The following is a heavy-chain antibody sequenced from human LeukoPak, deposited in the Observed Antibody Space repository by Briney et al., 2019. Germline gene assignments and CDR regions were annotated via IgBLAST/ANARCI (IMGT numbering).Heavy chain of an antibody. V-gene: IGHV4-59*12. CDR2: IYYSGST. CDR3: ARRRRRYYGSGSYDY. J-gene: IGHJ4*02. D-gene: IGHD3-10*01. CDR1: GGSISSYY. Sequence: PSETLSLTCTVSGGSISSYYWSWIRQPAGKGLEWIGYIYYSGSTDYNPSLKSRVTISVDTSKNQFSLKLSSVTAADTAVYYCARRRRRYYGSGSYDYWGQGALVTVSS.